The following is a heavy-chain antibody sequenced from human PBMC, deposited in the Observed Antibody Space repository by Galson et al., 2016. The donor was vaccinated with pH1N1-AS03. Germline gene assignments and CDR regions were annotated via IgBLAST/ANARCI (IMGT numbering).Heavy chain of an antibody. J-gene: IGHJ4*02. CDR2: VNGDGSST. CDR3: ATGRGYYYEY. D-gene: IGHD3-10*01. V-gene: IGHV3-74*01. Sequence: SLRLSCAASGFTFSNLWMHWVRQGPGKGLVWVARVNGDGSSTTYAESVKGRFTISRDNAKNTVYLQMISLRAEDTAVYYCATGRGYYYEYWGQGTLVTVSS. CDR1: GFTFSNLW.